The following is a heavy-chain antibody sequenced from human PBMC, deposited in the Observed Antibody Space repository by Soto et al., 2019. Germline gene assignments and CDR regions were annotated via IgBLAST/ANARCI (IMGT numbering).Heavy chain of an antibody. Sequence: SVKVSCKASGGTFSSYAISCVRQAPGQGLEWMGGIIPIFGTANYAQKFQGRVTITAEESTSTAYMELSSLRSEETAVYYCARDLRASYPYYSESWGEENMVNVSS. CDR2: IIPIFGTA. CDR3: ARDLRASYPYYSES. V-gene: IGHV1-69*13. D-gene: IGHD1-26*01. CDR1: GGTFSSYA. J-gene: IGHJ4*02.